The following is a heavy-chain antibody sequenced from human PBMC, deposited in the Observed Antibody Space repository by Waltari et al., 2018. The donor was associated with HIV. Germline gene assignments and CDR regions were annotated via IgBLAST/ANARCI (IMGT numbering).Heavy chain of an antibody. CDR1: GGSISSSSYY. CDR3: ASPTYSSSPRGGMDV. V-gene: IGHV4-39*01. CDR2: IYYSGST. J-gene: IGHJ6*02. Sequence: QLQLQESGPGLVKPSETLSLTCTVSGGSISSSSYYWGWIRQPPGKGLEWIGSIYYSGSTYYNPSLKSRVTISVDTSKNQFSLKLSSVTAADTAVYYCASPTYSSSPRGGMDVWGQGTTVTVSS. D-gene: IGHD6-6*01.